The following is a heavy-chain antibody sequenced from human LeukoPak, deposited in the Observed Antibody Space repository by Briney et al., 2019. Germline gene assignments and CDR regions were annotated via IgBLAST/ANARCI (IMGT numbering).Heavy chain of an antibody. CDR3: AKDRWAAMVSGLFDY. V-gene: IGHV3-30*18. Sequence: GRSLRLSCAASGFTFSSYGMHWVRQAPGKGLEWVAVISYDGSNKYYADSVKGRFTISRDNSKNTLYLQMNSLRAEDTAVYYRAKDRWAAMVSGLFDYWGQGTLVTVSS. D-gene: IGHD5-18*01. J-gene: IGHJ4*02. CDR2: ISYDGSNK. CDR1: GFTFSSYG.